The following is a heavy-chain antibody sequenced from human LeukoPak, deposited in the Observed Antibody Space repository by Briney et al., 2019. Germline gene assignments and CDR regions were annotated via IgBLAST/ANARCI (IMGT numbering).Heavy chain of an antibody. CDR1: GYTFTGYY. CDR2: INPNSGGT. D-gene: IGHD2-2*01. V-gene: IGHV1-2*06. CDR3: ARGPYCSGTSCSVYRLFDY. Sequence: GASVKVSCKASGYTFTGYYMHWVRQAPGQGLEWMGRINPNSGGTNYAQEFQGRVTMTRDTSISTAYMELSRLRSDDAAVYYCARGPYCSGTSCSVYRLFDYWGQGTLVTVSS. J-gene: IGHJ4*02.